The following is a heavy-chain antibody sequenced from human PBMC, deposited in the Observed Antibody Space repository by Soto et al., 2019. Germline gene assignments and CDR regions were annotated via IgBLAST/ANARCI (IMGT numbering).Heavy chain of an antibody. D-gene: IGHD1-1*01. Sequence: PSETLSLTCAVYSGSFSGYYYSWIRQSPGKGLEWIGEITHGGSTTYSPSLKSRVTMSLDTSKNQFSLNMTSMTAADTAVYYCASHPLNWSDADSWGQGVLVTVSS. J-gene: IGHJ4*02. CDR2: ITHGGST. V-gene: IGHV4-34*01. CDR1: SGSFSGYY. CDR3: ASHPLNWSDADS.